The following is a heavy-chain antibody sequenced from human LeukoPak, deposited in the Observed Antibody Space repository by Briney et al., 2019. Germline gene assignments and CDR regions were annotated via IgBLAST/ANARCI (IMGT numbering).Heavy chain of an antibody. CDR2: INHSGST. D-gene: IGHD3-10*01. V-gene: IGHV4-34*01. J-gene: IGHJ4*02. Sequence: PSETLSLTCAVYGGSFSGYYWSWIRQPPGKGLEWIGEINHSGSTNYNPSLKSRVTISVDTSKNPFSLKLSSVTAADTAVYYCARHRLLGITKVRGVIRLGFDYWGQGTLVTVSS. CDR1: GGSFSGYY. CDR3: ARHRLLGITKVRGVIRLGFDY.